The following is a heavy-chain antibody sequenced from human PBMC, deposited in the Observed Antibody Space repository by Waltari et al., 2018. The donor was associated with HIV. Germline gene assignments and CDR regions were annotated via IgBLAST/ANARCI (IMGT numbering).Heavy chain of an antibody. Sequence: QVQLQESGPGLVKPSGTLSLTCAVSGGSITSSNWWSWVRQPPGKGLEWIGEIYHSGSTNYNPALKSRVTISRDKYKNQFSLKLSSVTAADTALYYCAGSRSSGSSVYYGMDVWGQGTTVTVSS. CDR2: IYHSGST. CDR1: GGSITSSNW. V-gene: IGHV4-4*02. D-gene: IGHD3-22*01. J-gene: IGHJ6*02. CDR3: AGSRSSGSSVYYGMDV.